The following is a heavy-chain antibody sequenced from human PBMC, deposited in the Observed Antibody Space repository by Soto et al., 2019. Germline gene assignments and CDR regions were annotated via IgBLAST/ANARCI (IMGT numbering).Heavy chain of an antibody. CDR3: ARGYSSSWYWFDP. Sequence: SETLSLTCAVSGGSISSSNWWSWVRQPPGKGLEWLGEIYHSGSTNYNPSLKSRVTISVDKSKNQFSLKLSSVTAADTAVYYCARGYSSSWYWFDPWGQGTLVTVSS. D-gene: IGHD6-13*01. CDR2: IYHSGST. V-gene: IGHV4-4*02. CDR1: GGSISSSNW. J-gene: IGHJ5*02.